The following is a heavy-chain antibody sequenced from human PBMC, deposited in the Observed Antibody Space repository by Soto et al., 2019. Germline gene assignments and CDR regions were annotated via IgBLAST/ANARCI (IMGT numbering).Heavy chain of an antibody. Sequence: SETLSLTCTVSGDSISSSYWSWIRQSPGKGLEWIGYIYYSGFTNYNPSLKSRVTISVDTSKNQFSLKLSSVTAADTAVYYCARRYGDYFDFWGQGTLVTVAS. D-gene: IGHD4-17*01. CDR3: ARRYGDYFDF. J-gene: IGHJ4*02. CDR1: GDSISSSY. V-gene: IGHV4-59*08. CDR2: IYYSGFT.